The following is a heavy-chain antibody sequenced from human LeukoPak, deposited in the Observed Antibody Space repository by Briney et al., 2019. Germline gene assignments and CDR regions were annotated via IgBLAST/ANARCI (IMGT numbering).Heavy chain of an antibody. CDR2: IYYSGST. CDR3: ARGYSSGWYVD. Sequence: SETLSLTCTVSGGSISSYYWSWIRQPPGKGLEWIGYIYYSGSTNYNPSRKSRVTISVDTSKNQFSLKLSSVTAADTAVYYCARGYSSGWYVDWGQGTLVTVSS. CDR1: GGSISSYY. J-gene: IGHJ4*02. D-gene: IGHD6-19*01. V-gene: IGHV4-59*01.